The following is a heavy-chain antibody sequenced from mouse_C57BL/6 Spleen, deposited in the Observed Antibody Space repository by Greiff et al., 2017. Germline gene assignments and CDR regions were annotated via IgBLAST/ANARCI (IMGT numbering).Heavy chain of an antibody. V-gene: IGHV2-2*01. D-gene: IGHD1-1*01. Sequence: VQLQQSGPGLVQPSQCLSISCTASGFSLTSYGVHWVRQSPGKGLEWLGVIWSGGSTDYNAAFISRLSISKDNSKSQVFFKMNSLQADDTAIYYCARNAHYDSSDGYFDVWGTGTTVTVSS. CDR2: IWSGGST. CDR1: GFSLTSYG. CDR3: ARNAHYDSSDGYFDV. J-gene: IGHJ1*03.